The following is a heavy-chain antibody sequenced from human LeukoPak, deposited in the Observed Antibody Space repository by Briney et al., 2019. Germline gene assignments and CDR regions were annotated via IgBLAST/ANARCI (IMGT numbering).Heavy chain of an antibody. CDR2: ISSSGSTI. CDR3: ARDYSGSYSTSS. CDR1: GFTFSSYW. J-gene: IGHJ5*02. D-gene: IGHD1-26*01. Sequence: GGSLRLSCAASGFTFSSYWMSWVRQAPGKGLEWVSYISSSGSTIYYADSVKGRFTISRDNAKNSLYLQMNSLRAEDTAVYYCARDYSGSYSTSSWGQGTLVTVSS. V-gene: IGHV3-48*04.